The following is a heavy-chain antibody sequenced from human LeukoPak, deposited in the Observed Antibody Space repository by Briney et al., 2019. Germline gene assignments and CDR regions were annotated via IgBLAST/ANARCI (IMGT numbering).Heavy chain of an antibody. CDR2: ISDDGSIK. D-gene: IGHD3-10*01. Sequence: GGSLRLSCAASGFTFSSSGMHWVRQAPRKGLEWVAVISDDGSIKYYADSVKGRFTISRDNSKNSLYLQMNSLRVEDTAVYYCAGPLGSPYFHHWGQGTLVTVSS. V-gene: IGHV3-30*03. CDR1: GFTFSSSG. CDR3: AGPLGSPYFHH. J-gene: IGHJ1*01.